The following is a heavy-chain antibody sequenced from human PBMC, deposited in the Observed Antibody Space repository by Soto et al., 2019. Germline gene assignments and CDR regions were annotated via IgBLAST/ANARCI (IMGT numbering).Heavy chain of an antibody. D-gene: IGHD4-17*01. J-gene: IGHJ4*02. CDR1: GFTFSSYW. Sequence: GGSLRLSCAASGFTFSSYWMHWVRQAPGKGLVWVSRINSDGSSTSYADSVKGRFTISRDNAKNTLYLQMNSLRAEDTAVYYCARDPRHHTALNNDYGDYGVHFDYWGQGTLVTVSS. CDR2: INSDGSST. CDR3: ARDPRHHTALNNDYGDYGVHFDY. V-gene: IGHV3-74*01.